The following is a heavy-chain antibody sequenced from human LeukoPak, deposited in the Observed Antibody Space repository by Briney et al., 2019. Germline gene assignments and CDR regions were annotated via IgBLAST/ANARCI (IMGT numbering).Heavy chain of an antibody. V-gene: IGHV4-39*07. D-gene: IGHD1-26*01. J-gene: IGHJ4*02. CDR3: ARLRRVGATPFDY. CDR1: GGSISSSSYY. CDR2: IYHSGST. Sequence: SETLSLTCTVSGGSISSSSYYWGWIRQPPGKGLEWIGSIYHSGSTYYNPSLKSRVTTSVDTSKNQFSLKLSSVTAADTAVYYCARLRRVGATPFDYWGQGTLVTVSS.